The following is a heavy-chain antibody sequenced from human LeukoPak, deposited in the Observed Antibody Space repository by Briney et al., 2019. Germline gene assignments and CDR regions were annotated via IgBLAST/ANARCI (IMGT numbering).Heavy chain of an antibody. J-gene: IGHJ4*02. CDR1: GFTFSSYA. D-gene: IGHD1-1*01. Sequence: GGSPRLSCAASGFTFSSYALSWVRQAPGKGLEWVSSISGSSGNTYCADSVKGRFTISRDDSKNTLYLQMSSLRAEDTAVYYCAKNWNYWGQGTLVTVSS. CDR3: AKNWNY. CDR2: ISGSSGNT. V-gene: IGHV3-23*01.